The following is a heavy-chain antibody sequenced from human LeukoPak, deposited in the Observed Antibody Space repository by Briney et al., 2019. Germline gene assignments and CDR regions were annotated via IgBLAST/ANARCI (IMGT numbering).Heavy chain of an antibody. D-gene: IGHD3-22*01. J-gene: IGHJ4*02. V-gene: IGHV3-33*01. Sequence: GRSLRLSCAASGFTFSSYGMHWVRQAPGKGLEWVAVIWYDGSNKYYADSVKDRFTISRDNSKNTLYLQMNSLRAEDTAVYYCAREYPPRYYYDSSGYLDYWGQGTLVTVSS. CDR3: AREYPPRYYYDSSGYLDY. CDR1: GFTFSSYG. CDR2: IWYDGSNK.